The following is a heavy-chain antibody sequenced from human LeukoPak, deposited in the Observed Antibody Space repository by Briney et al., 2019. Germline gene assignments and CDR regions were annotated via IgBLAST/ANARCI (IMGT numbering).Heavy chain of an antibody. CDR3: ARGRWGYYGSGSYYPDYYYYYMDV. V-gene: IGHV1-69*06. Sequence: ASVKVSCKASGGTFSSYAISWVRQAPGQGLEWMGGIIPIFGTANYAQKFQGRVTITADKSTSTAYMELSSLRSEDTAVYYCARGRWGYYGSGSYYPDYYYYYMDVWGKGTTVTVSS. CDR2: IIPIFGTA. D-gene: IGHD3-10*01. CDR1: GGTFSSYA. J-gene: IGHJ6*03.